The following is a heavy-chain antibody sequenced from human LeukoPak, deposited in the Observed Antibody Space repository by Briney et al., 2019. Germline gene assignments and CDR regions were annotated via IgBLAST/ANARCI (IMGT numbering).Heavy chain of an antibody. V-gene: IGHV3-30-3*01. CDR2: ISYDGSNK. CDR1: GFTFSSYA. J-gene: IGHJ4*02. Sequence: QPGRSLRLSCAASGFTFSSYAMHWVRQAPGKGLEWVAVISYDGSNKYYADSAKGRFTISRDNAKNSLYLQMNSLRAEDTAVYYCARDHVLGGNIDYWGQGTLVTVSS. CDR3: ARDHVLGGNIDY. D-gene: IGHD1-26*01.